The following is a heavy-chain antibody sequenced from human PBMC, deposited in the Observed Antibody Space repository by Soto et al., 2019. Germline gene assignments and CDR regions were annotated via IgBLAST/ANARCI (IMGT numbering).Heavy chain of an antibody. V-gene: IGHV4-39*01. J-gene: IGHJ5*02. CDR1: GGSISSSSYY. CDR3: ARHEVGIAYCGGDCYPNWFDP. Sequence: PSETLSLTCTVSGGSISSSSYYWGWIRQPPGKGPEWIGSIYYSGSTYYNPSLKSRVTISVDTSKNQFSLKLSSVTAADTAVYYCARHEVGIAYCGGDCYPNWFDPWGQGTLVTVSS. D-gene: IGHD2-21*02. CDR2: IYYSGST.